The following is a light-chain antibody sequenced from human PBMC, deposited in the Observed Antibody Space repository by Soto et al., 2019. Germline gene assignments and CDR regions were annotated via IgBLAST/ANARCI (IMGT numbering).Light chain of an antibody. Sequence: EIVLTQSPATLSLSPGERATLYCRASQSVSSYLAWYQQKPGQAPRLLIYDASNRATGIPARFSGSWSGTDFTLTISSLEPEDFAVYYCQQRSNWPITFGQGTRLEIK. CDR2: DAS. CDR1: QSVSSY. V-gene: IGKV3-11*01. CDR3: QQRSNWPIT. J-gene: IGKJ5*01.